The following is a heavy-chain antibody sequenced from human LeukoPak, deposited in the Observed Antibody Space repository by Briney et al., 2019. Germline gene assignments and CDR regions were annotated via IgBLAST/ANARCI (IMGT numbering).Heavy chain of an antibody. CDR2: IIPIFGTA. CDR3: ARHTIVAQNWFDP. J-gene: IGHJ5*02. V-gene: IGHV1-69*05. CDR1: GGTFTSYA. D-gene: IGHD2-21*01. Sequence: ASVKVSCKASGGTFTSYAISWVRQAPGQGLEWMGRIIPIFGTANYAQKFQGRVTITTDESTSTAYMELSSLRSEDTAVYYCARHTIVAQNWFDPWGQGTLVTVSS.